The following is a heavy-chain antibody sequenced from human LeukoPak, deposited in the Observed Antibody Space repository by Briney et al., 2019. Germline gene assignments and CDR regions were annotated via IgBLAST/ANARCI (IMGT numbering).Heavy chain of an antibody. CDR2: IIPIFGTA. J-gene: IGHJ4*02. V-gene: IGHV1-69*13. Sequence: SVKVYCKASGGTFSSYAISWVRQAPGQGLEWMGGIIPIFGTANYAQKFQGRVTITADESTSTAYMELSSLRSEDTAVYYCARVSSGWYIKDYWGQGTLVTVSS. CDR3: ARVSSGWYIKDY. CDR1: GGTFSSYA. D-gene: IGHD6-19*01.